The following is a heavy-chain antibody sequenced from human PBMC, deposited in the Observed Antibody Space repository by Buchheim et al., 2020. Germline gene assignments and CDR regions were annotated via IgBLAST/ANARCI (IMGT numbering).Heavy chain of an antibody. CDR2: IKQDGSEK. V-gene: IGHV3-7*01. CDR1: GFTFSTYW. CDR3: ARDEGGRSLYDSSGSYGMDV. Sequence: EVQLVESGGGLVQPGGSLRLSCEASGFTFSTYWMSWVRQAPGTGLEWVANIKQDGSEKYYVDSVKGRFTISRDNAKNSLDLEMNSLRVEDTAVYYCARDEGGRSLYDSSGSYGMDVWGQGTT. D-gene: IGHD3-22*01. J-gene: IGHJ6*02.